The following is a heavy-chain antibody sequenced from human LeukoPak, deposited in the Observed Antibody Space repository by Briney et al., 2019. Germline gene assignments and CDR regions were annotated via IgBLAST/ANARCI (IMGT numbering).Heavy chain of an antibody. CDR1: GYTFTSYE. J-gene: IGHJ6*03. D-gene: IGHD3-3*01. CDR2: MNPNSGNT. CDR3: ARRPTYDFWSGYYSRAYYYYMDV. Sequence: ASVKVSCKASGYTFTSYEINWVRQATGQGLEWMGWMNPNSGNTGYAQKFQGRVTMTRNTSISTAYMELSSLRSEDTAVYYCARRPTYDFWSGYYSRAYYYYMDVWGKGTTVTVSS. V-gene: IGHV1-8*01.